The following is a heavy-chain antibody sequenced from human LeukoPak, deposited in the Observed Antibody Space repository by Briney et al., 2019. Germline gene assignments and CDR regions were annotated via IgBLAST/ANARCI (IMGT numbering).Heavy chain of an antibody. V-gene: IGHV5-51*01. CDR1: GYSFTSYW. Sequence: GDSLKISCKGSGYSFTSYWIGWVRQMPGKGLEWMGILYPGDSDIRYSPSFQGQVTISADKSLSTAYLQWSSLKASDTAMYYCARRGGLYYFDYWGQGTLVTVSS. J-gene: IGHJ4*02. D-gene: IGHD3-16*01. CDR3: ARRGGLYYFDY. CDR2: LYPGDSDI.